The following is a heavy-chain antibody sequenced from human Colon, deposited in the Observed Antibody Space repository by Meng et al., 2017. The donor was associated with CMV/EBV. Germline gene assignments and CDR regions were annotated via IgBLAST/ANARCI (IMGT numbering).Heavy chain of an antibody. CDR3: ARGGGAVGYYYYGMDV. D-gene: IGHD6-19*01. CDR1: GFLVDSNF. J-gene: IGHJ6*02. Sequence: GGSLRLPCAASGFLVDSNFMNWVRQAPGKGLEWVSVLYSGGSVFYADAVKGRFTISRDTSNNTLHLQMNSLSVEDTAVYYCARGGGAVGYYYYGMDVWGQGTTVTVSS. V-gene: IGHV3-66*02. CDR2: LYSGGSV.